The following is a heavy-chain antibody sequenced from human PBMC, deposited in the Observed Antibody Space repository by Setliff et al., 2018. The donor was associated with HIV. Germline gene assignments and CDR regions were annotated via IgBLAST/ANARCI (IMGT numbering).Heavy chain of an antibody. CDR1: GYMFIAYG. Sequence: EASVKVSCKPSGYMFIAYGMSWVRRAPGQGLEWMGWIGPYNGRTEYAQEFQGRVTVTRDTSINTVYMELSSLKSDDTAVYYCARDYLHVFDIWGQGTMVTVSS. V-gene: IGHV1-18*01. J-gene: IGHJ3*02. CDR3: ARDYLHVFDI. CDR2: IGPYNGRT.